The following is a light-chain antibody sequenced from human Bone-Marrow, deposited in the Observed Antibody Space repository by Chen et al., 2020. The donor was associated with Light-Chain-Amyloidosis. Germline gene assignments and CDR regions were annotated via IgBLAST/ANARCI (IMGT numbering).Light chain of an antibody. V-gene: IGLV2-14*03. CDR3: SSYTGSSTLV. Sequence: QSALTQPAPVSGSPGQSITISCTGTSSDVGGYNYVSWYQQHPGKAPKLIIFDVSNRPSGFSNRFSGSKSGNTASLTISGLQAEDEADYYCSSYTGSSTLVFGGGTKLTVL. CDR2: DVS. CDR1: SSDVGGYNY. J-gene: IGLJ2*01.